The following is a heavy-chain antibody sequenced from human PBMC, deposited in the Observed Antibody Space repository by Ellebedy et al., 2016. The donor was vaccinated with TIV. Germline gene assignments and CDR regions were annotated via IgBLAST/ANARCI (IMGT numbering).Heavy chain of an antibody. CDR3: AREDYYRSGNPFDY. V-gene: IGHV3-30*19. Sequence: GESLKISXVGSGFVFTNSGMHWVRQAPGKGLEWVALISYDGSNKYYADSVKGRFTISRDNSKNTLYLQMNSLRAEDTAVYYCAREDYYRSGNPFDYWGQGTLVTVSS. J-gene: IGHJ4*02. CDR2: ISYDGSNK. CDR1: GFVFTNSG. D-gene: IGHD3-10*01.